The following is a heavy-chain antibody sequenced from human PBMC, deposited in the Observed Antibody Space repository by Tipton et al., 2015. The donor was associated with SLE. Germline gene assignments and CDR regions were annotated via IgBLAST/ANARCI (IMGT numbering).Heavy chain of an antibody. D-gene: IGHD1-26*01. J-gene: IGHJ4*02. CDR3: ARARGSGSYYPDY. CDR1: GFTFSSYS. CDR2: ISSSSSYI. V-gene: IGHV3-21*03. Sequence: SLRLSCAAPGFTFSSYSMNWVRQAPGKGLEWVSSISSSSSYIYYADSVKGRFTISRDNAKNSLYLQMNSLRAEDTAVYYCARARGSGSYYPDYWGQGTLVTVSS.